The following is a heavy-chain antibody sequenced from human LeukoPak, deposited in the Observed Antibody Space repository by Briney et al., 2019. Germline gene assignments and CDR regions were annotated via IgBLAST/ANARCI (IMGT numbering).Heavy chain of an antibody. Sequence: GGSLRLSCTASGFPFNAYALAWVRQAPGKGLEWVSAISGSGGSTYYADSVKGQFTISRDNSKNTLYLQMNSLRAEDTAVYYCAKGNYNDYYYYYMDVWGKGTTVTVSS. CDR1: GFPFNAYA. J-gene: IGHJ6*03. CDR3: AKGNYNDYYYYYMDV. CDR2: ISGSGGST. D-gene: IGHD1-7*01. V-gene: IGHV3-23*01.